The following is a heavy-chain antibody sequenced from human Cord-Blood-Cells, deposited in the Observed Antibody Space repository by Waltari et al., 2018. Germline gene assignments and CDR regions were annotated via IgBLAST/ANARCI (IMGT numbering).Heavy chain of an antibody. V-gene: IGHV1-18*01. Sequence: QVQLVQSGAEVKKPGASVKVSCKASGYTFTSYGISWVRQAPGQGLEWMGWISAYNGNTNYTQKHQGRGTMTTDTSTSTAYMELRSLRSDDTAVYYCAGDGSDSSGWYYYYYYMDVWGKGTTVTVSS. CDR3: AGDGSDSSGWYYYYYYMDV. CDR1: GYTFTSYG. CDR2: ISAYNGNT. J-gene: IGHJ6*03. D-gene: IGHD6-19*01.